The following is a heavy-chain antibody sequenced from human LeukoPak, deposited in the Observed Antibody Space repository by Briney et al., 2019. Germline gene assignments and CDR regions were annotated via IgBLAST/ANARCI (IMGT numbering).Heavy chain of an antibody. CDR3: ARGARDTAMVRGNYFDY. CDR1: GFTFSSYW. CDR2: IKQDGSEK. V-gene: IGHV3-7*03. Sequence: GGSLRLSCAASGFTFSSYWMSWVRQAPGKGLEWVANIKQDGSEKYYVDSVKGRFTISRDIAKNSLYLQMNSLRAEDTAVYYCARGARDTAMVRGNYFDYWGQGTLVTVSS. J-gene: IGHJ4*02. D-gene: IGHD5-18*01.